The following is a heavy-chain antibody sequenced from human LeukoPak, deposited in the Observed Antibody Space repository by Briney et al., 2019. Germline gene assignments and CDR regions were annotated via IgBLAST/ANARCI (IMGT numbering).Heavy chain of an antibody. D-gene: IGHD1-26*01. V-gene: IGHV3-48*04. CDR3: ARGTRWELLQGVDY. Sequence: GGSLRLSCAASGFTFSSYSMNWVRQAPGKGLEWVSYISSSSSTIYYADSVKGRFTISRDNAKNSLYLQMNSLRAEDTAVYYCARGTRWELLQGVDYWGQGTLVTVSS. J-gene: IGHJ4*02. CDR1: GFTFSSYS. CDR2: ISSSSSTI.